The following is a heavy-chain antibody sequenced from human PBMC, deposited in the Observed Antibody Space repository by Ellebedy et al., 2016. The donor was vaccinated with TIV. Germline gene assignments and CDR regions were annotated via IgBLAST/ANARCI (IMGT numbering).Heavy chain of an antibody. Sequence: ASVKVSCKVSGYTLTESSMHWVRQAPGKGLEWMGGFDSEDGETIYAQKFQGRVTMTEDTSTDTAYMELSSLRSEDTAVYYCAAAATANYYYYGLDVWGQGTTVTVSS. J-gene: IGHJ6*02. CDR3: AAAATANYYYYGLDV. CDR2: FDSEDGET. CDR1: GYTLTESS. V-gene: IGHV1-24*01.